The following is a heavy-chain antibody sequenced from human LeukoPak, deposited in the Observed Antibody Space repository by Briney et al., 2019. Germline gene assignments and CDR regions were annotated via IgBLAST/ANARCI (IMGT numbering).Heavy chain of an antibody. J-gene: IGHJ4*02. D-gene: IGHD1-26*01. CDR3: AVNRIVGATYYFDY. CDR1: GYSFTSNY. V-gene: IGHV1-46*01. Sequence: ASVKVSCKASGYSFTSNYIHWVRQAPGQGLEWMGMIYPRDGSTSYAQKFQGRVTMTRDTSTSTVYMELSSLRSEDTAVHYCAVNRIVGATYYFDYWGQGTLVTVSS. CDR2: IYPRDGST.